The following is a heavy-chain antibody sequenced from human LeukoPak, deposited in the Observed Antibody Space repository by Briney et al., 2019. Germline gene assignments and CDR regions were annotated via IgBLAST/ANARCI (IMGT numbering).Heavy chain of an antibody. Sequence: PGGPLSLSCVASGFTFADHDMHWIRQVPGKGLEWLAFISGDDGSTYYADSVQGRFTIFRDNSKNSLHLELQSLTADDAALYYCVKEASDPYFFDFWGQGTLVPVSS. CDR1: GFTFADHD. V-gene: IGHV3-43*02. CDR2: ISGDDGST. CDR3: VKEASDPYFFDF. J-gene: IGHJ4*02.